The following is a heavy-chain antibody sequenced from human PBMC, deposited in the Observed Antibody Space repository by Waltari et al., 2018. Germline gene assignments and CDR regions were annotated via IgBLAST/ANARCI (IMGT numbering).Heavy chain of an antibody. Sequence: EVQLVETGGGLIQPGGSLRLSCAASGFTVSSNYMSWVRQAPGKGLELVSVIYRGGRQYSADSVKGRFTISRDNSKTTLYLQMNSLRAEDTAVYYCAGAGGASGVPAYYYWGQGTLVTVSS. CDR1: GFTVSSNY. V-gene: IGHV3-53*02. CDR2: IYRGGRQ. CDR3: AGAGGASGVPAYYY. J-gene: IGHJ4*02. D-gene: IGHD2-2*01.